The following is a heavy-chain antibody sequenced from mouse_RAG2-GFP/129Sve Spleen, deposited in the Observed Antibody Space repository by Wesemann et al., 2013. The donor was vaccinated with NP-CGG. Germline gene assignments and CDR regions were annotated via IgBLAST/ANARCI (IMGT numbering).Heavy chain of an antibody. CDR2: ISYSGST. Sequence: EYAGYISYSGSTYYNPSLKSRISITRDTSKNQYYLQLNSVTTEDTATYYCAREEYGNFAYWGQGTLVTVSA. J-gene: IGHJ3*01. V-gene: IGHV3-8*02. CDR3: AREEYGNFAY. D-gene: IGHD2-10*02.